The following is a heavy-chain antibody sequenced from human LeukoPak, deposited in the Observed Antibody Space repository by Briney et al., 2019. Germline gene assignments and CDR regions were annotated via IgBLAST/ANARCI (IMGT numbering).Heavy chain of an antibody. V-gene: IGHV1-46*01. D-gene: IGHD2-15*01. Sequence: ASVKVSCKASGHTFTSYYMHWVRQAPGQGLEWMGIINPSGGSTSYAQKFQGRVTMTRDTSTSTVYMELSSLRSEDTAVYYCARVGCSGGSCYLRYYYYGMDVWGQGTTVTVSS. J-gene: IGHJ6*02. CDR2: INPSGGST. CDR1: GHTFTSYY. CDR3: ARVGCSGGSCYLRYYYYGMDV.